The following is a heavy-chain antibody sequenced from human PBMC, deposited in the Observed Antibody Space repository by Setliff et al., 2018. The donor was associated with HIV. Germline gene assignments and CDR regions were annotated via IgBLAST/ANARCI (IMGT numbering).Heavy chain of an antibody. CDR1: GDTLSIHP. J-gene: IGHJ4*02. CDR2: ISGYSGHT. Sequence: ASVKVSCKTSGDTLSIHPISWVRQASGQGLEWMGWISGYSGHTSYAQKIQGRVTMTTDTSTSSAYMELRSLRSDDTAVYFCAREHSTTWPYFDFWGQGTLVTVSS. V-gene: IGHV1-18*01. D-gene: IGHD6-13*01. CDR3: AREHSTTWPYFDF.